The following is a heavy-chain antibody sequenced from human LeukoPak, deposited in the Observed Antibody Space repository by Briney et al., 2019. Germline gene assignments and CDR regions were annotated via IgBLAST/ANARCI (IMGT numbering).Heavy chain of an antibody. CDR2: IYNSGRS. J-gene: IGHJ5*02. D-gene: IGHD2-8*02. CDR1: GGSISSGY. Sequence: SETLSLTCSVSGGSISSGYWSWIRQPPGKGLEWIAYIYNSGRSNYNPSLKSRVTISLDTSMNQFSLKLSSVTAADTAVYYCAGGSGASWFDPWGQGTLVTVSS. V-gene: IGHV4-59*01. CDR3: AGGSGASWFDP.